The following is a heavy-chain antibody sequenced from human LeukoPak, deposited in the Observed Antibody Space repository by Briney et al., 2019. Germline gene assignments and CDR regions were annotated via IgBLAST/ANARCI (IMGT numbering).Heavy chain of an antibody. CDR3: ARRIAIVTMIVVVTDYYFDY. CDR2: IYYSGST. V-gene: IGHV4-39*01. J-gene: IGHJ4*02. Sequence: PSETLSLTCTVSRGSISSSSYYWGWIRQPPGKGLEWIGSIYYSGSTYYNPSLKSRVTISVDTSKNQFSLKLSSVTAADTAVYYCARRIAIVTMIVVVTDYYFDYWGQGTLVTVSS. CDR1: RGSISSSSYY. D-gene: IGHD3-22*01.